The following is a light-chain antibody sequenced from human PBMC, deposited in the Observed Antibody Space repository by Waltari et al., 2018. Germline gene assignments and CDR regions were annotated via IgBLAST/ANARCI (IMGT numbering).Light chain of an antibody. V-gene: IGKV3-20*01. Sequence: EVVLTQSPATLSLSPGERATLFCRASQSISSYLVWYQQRPGQAPRLLIYGASIRAAGIPDRFSGSGSGTDFTLSISRLEPEDFAVYYCQNHERLPATFGQGTRVEIK. J-gene: IGKJ1*01. CDR3: QNHERLPAT. CDR1: QSISSY. CDR2: GAS.